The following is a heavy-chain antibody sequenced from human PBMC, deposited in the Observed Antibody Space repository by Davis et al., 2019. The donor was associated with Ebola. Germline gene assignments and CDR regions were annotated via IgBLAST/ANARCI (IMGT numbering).Heavy chain of an antibody. CDR1: GFTFSRYA. V-gene: IGHV3-30-3*01. J-gene: IGHJ4*02. CDR3: ARTFNYDFWSAYYY. CDR2: ISYDGSNK. D-gene: IGHD3-3*01. Sequence: PGGSLRLSCAASGFTFSRYAMHWVRQAPGKGLEWVAVISYDGSNKYYADSVKGRFTISRDNSKNTLYLQMNSLRAEDTAVYYCARTFNYDFWSAYYYWGQGTLVTVSS.